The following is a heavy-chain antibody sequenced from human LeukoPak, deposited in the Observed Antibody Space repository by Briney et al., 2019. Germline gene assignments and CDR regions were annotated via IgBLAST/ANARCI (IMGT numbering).Heavy chain of an antibody. J-gene: IGHJ4*02. CDR2: IYYSGST. V-gene: IGHV4-59*08. CDR3: ARGKLRHTIFGVVPPDY. D-gene: IGHD3-3*01. CDR1: GGSISSYY. Sequence: SETLSLTCTVSGGSISSYYWSWIRQPPGKGLEWIGYIYYSGSTNYNPSLKSRVTISVDTSKNQFSLKLSSVTAADTAVYYCARGKLRHTIFGVVPPDYWGQGTLVTVSS.